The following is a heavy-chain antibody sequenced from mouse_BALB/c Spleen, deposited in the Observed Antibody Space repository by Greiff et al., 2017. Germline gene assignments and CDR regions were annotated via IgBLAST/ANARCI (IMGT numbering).Heavy chain of an antibody. Sequence: EVKLMESGGGLVQPGGSRKLSCAASGFTFSSFGMHWVRQAPEKGLEWVAYISSGSSTIYYADTVKGRFTISRDNPKNTLFLQMTSLRSEDTAMYYCARSDYDPYAMDYWGQGTSVTVSS. J-gene: IGHJ4*01. CDR1: GFTFSSFG. D-gene: IGHD2-4*01. CDR2: ISSGSSTI. CDR3: ARSDYDPYAMDY. V-gene: IGHV5-17*02.